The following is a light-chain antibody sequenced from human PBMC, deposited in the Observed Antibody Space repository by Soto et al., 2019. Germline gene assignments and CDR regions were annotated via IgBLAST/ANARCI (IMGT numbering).Light chain of an antibody. J-gene: IGKJ1*01. Sequence: TLSLSPGERATLSCRASQSVSSYLAWYQQKPGQAPRLLIYDASNRATGIPARFSGSWSGADFTLPISSLEPEDFAVYYCQQCRNRAFRTFGQG. CDR2: DAS. CDR1: QSVSSY. V-gene: IGKV3-11*01. CDR3: QQCRNRAFRT.